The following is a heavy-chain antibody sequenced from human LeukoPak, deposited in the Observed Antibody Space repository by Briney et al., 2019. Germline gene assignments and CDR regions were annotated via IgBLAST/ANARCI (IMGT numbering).Heavy chain of an antibody. Sequence: SETLSLTCTVSGGSIRGSYYYWGWIRQPPGKGLEWIGSIYDSGSTYYNPSLKSRVTISVDTSKNQFSLKLSSVTAADTAVYYRARRYCSGGSCYSDNWFDPWGQGTLVTVSS. CDR1: GGSIRGSYYY. D-gene: IGHD2-15*01. CDR2: IYDSGST. V-gene: IGHV4-39*01. CDR3: ARRYCSGGSCYSDNWFDP. J-gene: IGHJ5*02.